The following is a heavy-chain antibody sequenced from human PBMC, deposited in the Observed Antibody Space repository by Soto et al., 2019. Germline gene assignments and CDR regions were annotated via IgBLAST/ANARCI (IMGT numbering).Heavy chain of an antibody. Sequence: GGSLRLSCAASGFTFSSYGMHWVRQARGKGLEWVAVISYDGSNKYYADSVKGRFTISRDNSKNTLYLQMNSLRAEDTAVYYCAKDAGYCSGGSCHNFDYWGQGTLVTVSS. D-gene: IGHD2-15*01. CDR3: AKDAGYCSGGSCHNFDY. V-gene: IGHV3-30*18. CDR2: ISYDGSNK. CDR1: GFTFSSYG. J-gene: IGHJ4*02.